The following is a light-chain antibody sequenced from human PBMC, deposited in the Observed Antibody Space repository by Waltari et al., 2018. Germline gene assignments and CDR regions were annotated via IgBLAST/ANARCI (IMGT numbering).Light chain of an antibody. CDR1: QGITKW. CDR2: GAS. J-gene: IGKJ3*01. Sequence: DIQMTQSPSSVSASVGDKVTFTCRASQGITKWLAWYQQKPGRAPKLLISGASTLHSGVSPRFSGSGSGTEFTLTISDRQPEDVAIYYCQQANSFPITFGPGTRVDLK. V-gene: IGKV1-12*01. CDR3: QQANSFPIT.